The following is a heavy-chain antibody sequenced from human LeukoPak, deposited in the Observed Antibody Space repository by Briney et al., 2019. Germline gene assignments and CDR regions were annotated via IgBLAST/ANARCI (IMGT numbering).Heavy chain of an antibody. CDR2: IKSKTDGGTT. Sequence: PGGSLRLSCAASGFTFSSYSMNWVRQAPGKGLEWVGRIKSKTDGGTTDYAAPVKGRFTISRDDSKNTLYLQMNSLKTEDTAVYYCTTAESSSWSEYLQHWGQGTLVTVSS. D-gene: IGHD6-13*01. V-gene: IGHV3-15*01. J-gene: IGHJ1*01. CDR1: GFTFSSYS. CDR3: TTAESSSWSEYLQH.